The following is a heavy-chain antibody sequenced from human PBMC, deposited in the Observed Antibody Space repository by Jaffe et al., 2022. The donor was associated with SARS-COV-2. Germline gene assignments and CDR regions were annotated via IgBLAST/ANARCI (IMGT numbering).Heavy chain of an antibody. D-gene: IGHD6-19*01. V-gene: IGHV3-15*01. Sequence: EVQLVESGGGLVKPGGSLRLSCAASGFTFSNAWMSWVRQAPGKGLEWVGRIKSKTDGGTTDYAAPVKGRFTISRDDSKNTLYLQMNSLKTEDTAVYYCTTEVAEIYGMDVWGQGTTVTVSS. J-gene: IGHJ6*02. CDR3: TTEVAEIYGMDV. CDR2: IKSKTDGGTT. CDR1: GFTFSNAW.